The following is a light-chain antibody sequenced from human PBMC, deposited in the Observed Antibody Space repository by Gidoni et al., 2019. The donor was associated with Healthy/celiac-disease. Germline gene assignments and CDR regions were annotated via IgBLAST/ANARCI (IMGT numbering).Light chain of an antibody. CDR1: SSDVGGYNY. J-gene: IGLJ2*01. Sequence: QSALTQPASVSGSPGPSITFSCTGTSSDVGGYNYVSWYQQHPGKAPKLMIYEVSNRPSGVSNRFSGSKSGNTASLTISGLQAEDEADYYCSSYTSSNTLVFGGGTKLTVL. CDR3: SSYTSSNTLV. CDR2: EVS. V-gene: IGLV2-14*01.